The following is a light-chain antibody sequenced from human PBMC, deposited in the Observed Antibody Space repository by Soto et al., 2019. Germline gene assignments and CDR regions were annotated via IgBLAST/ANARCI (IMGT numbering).Light chain of an antibody. V-gene: IGKV4-1*01. CDR3: QQYYSTPRT. CDR2: WAS. J-gene: IGKJ1*01. Sequence: DILMTPHPDSLAVSLGEKATINCKSSQSVLYSSNNKNYLAWYQQKPGQPTKLLIYWASTRESGVPDRFSGSGSGTDFTLTISSLQAEDVAVYYCQQYYSTPRTVGQGTKVDIK. CDR1: QSVLYSSNNKNY.